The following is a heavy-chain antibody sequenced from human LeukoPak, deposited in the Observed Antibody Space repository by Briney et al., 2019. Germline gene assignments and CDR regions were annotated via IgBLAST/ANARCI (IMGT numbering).Heavy chain of an antibody. CDR1: GGTFSNYA. Sequence: ASVKVSCKASGGTFSNYAIRWVRQAPGQGLEGMGGIIPIFGAPNYAQKSQGRVTITTDESTSTAYMELSSLRSEDTASYYCAREALGYYMDVWGKGTTVTVSS. D-gene: IGHD7-27*01. CDR2: IIPIFGAP. CDR3: AREALGYYMDV. V-gene: IGHV1-69*05. J-gene: IGHJ6*03.